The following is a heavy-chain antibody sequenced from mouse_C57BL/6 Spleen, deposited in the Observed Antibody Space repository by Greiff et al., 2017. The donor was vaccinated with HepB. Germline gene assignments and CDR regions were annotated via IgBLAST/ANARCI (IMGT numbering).Heavy chain of an antibody. CDR1: GFTFSSYA. Sequence: EVMLVESGGGLVKPGGSLKLSCAASGFTFSSYAMSWVRQTPEKRLEWVATISDGGSYTYYPDNVKGRFTISRDNAKNNLYLQMSHLKSEDTAMYYCARVNRAFDYWGQGTTLTVSS. J-gene: IGHJ2*01. V-gene: IGHV5-4*03. CDR2: ISDGGSYT. CDR3: ARVNRAFDY. D-gene: IGHD3-1*01.